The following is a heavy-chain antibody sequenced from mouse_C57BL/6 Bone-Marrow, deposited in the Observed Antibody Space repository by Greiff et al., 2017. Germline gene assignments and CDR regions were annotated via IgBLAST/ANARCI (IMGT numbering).Heavy chain of an antibody. D-gene: IGHD6-1*01. CDR1: GFTFSDYG. Sequence: EVMLVESGGGLVKPGGSLKLSCAASGFTFSDYGMHWVRQAPEKGLEWVAYISSGSSTIYYADTVKGRFTISRDNAKNTLCLQMTSLRSEDTAMYYCARPQLPYYYAMDYWGQGTSVTVSS. CDR2: ISSGSSTI. CDR3: ARPQLPYYYAMDY. V-gene: IGHV5-17*01. J-gene: IGHJ4*01.